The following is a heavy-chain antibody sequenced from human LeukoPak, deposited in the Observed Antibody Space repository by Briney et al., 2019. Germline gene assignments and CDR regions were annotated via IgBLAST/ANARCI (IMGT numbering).Heavy chain of an antibody. CDR1: GFTVSSNY. V-gene: IGHV3-23*01. CDR2: ISGSGGST. D-gene: IGHD1-1*01. J-gene: IGHJ6*02. CDR3: AKRAGLWNDYYGMDV. Sequence: GGSLRLSCAASGFTVSSNYMSWVRQAPGKGLEWVSAISGSGGSTYYADSVKGRFTISRDNSKNTLYLQMNSLRAEDTAVYYCAKRAGLWNDYYGMDVWGQGTTVTVSS.